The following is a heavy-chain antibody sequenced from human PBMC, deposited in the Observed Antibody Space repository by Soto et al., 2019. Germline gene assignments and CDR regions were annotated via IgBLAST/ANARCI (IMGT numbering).Heavy chain of an antibody. J-gene: IGHJ4*02. CDR3: GRKGGDGCHIDY. CDR1: GYAFSNYW. Sequence: GESLKISCEGSGYAFSNYWINWVRQVSGKGLEWMGRIDPTDSFTNYSPSFQGHVTFSVDKSTSTAYVQWSSLKASDTAMYYCGRKGGDGCHIDYWGQGTLVTVSS. D-gene: IGHD2-21*01. CDR2: IDPTDSFT. V-gene: IGHV5-10-1*01.